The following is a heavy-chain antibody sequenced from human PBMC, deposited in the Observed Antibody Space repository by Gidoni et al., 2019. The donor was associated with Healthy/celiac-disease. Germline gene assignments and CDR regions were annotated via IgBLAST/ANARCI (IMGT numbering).Heavy chain of an antibody. J-gene: IGHJ6*02. Sequence: QVQLVESGGGVVQPGRSLRLSCAASGFTFSSYGMNWVRQAPGKGLEWVAVIWYDGSNKYYADSVKGRFTISRDNSKNTLYLQMNSLRAEDTAVYYCAREHGVITPYYYYGMDVWGQGTTVTVSS. V-gene: IGHV3-33*01. CDR3: AREHGVITPYYYYGMDV. D-gene: IGHD3-22*01. CDR1: GFTFSSYG. CDR2: IWYDGSNK.